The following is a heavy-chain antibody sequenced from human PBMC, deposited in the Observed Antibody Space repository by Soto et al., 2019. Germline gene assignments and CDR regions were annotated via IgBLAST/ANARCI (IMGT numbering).Heavy chain of an antibody. D-gene: IGHD3-9*01. V-gene: IGHV4-39*01. Sequence: PSETLSLTCTVSGGSISSSSYYWGWIRQPPGTGLEWIGSIYYSGTTYSNPSLKSRVTISVDTSKNQFSLKLSSVTAADTAVYYCARHRGYYDILTGYYTELNFDYWGQGTLVTVS. J-gene: IGHJ4*02. CDR1: GGSISSSSYY. CDR2: IYYSGTT. CDR3: ARHRGYYDILTGYYTELNFDY.